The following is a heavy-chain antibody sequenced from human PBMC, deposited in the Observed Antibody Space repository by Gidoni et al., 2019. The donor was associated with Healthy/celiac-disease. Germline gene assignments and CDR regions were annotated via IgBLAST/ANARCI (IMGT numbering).Heavy chain of an antibody. J-gene: IGHJ6*02. CDR3: ARYPAAKFPYYYGMDV. Sequence: QVQLQESGPGLVKPSETLSLTCTVPGGSLSSYYWSWIRQPPGKGLEWIGYIYYSGSTNYNPSLKSRVTISVDTSKNQFSLKLSSVTAADTAVYYCARYPAAKFPYYYGMDVWGQGTTVTVSS. CDR2: IYYSGST. CDR1: GGSLSSYY. V-gene: IGHV4-59*08. D-gene: IGHD2-2*01.